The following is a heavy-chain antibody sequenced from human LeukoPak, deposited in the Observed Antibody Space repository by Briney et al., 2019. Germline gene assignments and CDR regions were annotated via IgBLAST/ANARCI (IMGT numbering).Heavy chain of an antibody. D-gene: IGHD2-2*01. CDR1: GFTFSSYW. Sequence: GGSLRLSCAASGFTFSSYWMTWVRQAPGKGLEWVGRIKSKTDGGTTDYAAPVKGRFTISRDDSKRTLYLQITSLKTEHPAVYYCPTEVAVPAAPYNSFHPSGQGTLVTASS. J-gene: IGHJ5*02. CDR2: IKSKTDGGTT. V-gene: IGHV3-15*01. CDR3: PTEVAVPAAPYNSFHP.